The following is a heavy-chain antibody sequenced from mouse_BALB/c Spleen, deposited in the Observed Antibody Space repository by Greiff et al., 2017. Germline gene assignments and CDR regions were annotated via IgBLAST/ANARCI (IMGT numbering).Heavy chain of an antibody. CDR3: AGTARATSWFAY. Sequence: QVQLKESGPGLVAPSQSLSITCTVSGFSLTSYGVHWVRQPPGKGLEWLGVIWAGGSTNYTSALMSRLSISKDNSKSQVFLKMNSLQTDDTAMYYCAGTARATSWFAYWGQGTLVTVSA. D-gene: IGHD3-2*01. CDR1: GFSLTSYG. J-gene: IGHJ3*01. CDR2: IWAGGST. V-gene: IGHV2-9*02.